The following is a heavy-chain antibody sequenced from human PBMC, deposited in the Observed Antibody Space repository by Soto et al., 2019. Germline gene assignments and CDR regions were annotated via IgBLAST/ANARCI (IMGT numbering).Heavy chain of an antibody. CDR2: ISAYNGNT. CDR3: ARDYRGYSYGYPDP. D-gene: IGHD5-18*01. Sequence: ASVKVSCKASGYTFTSYGISWVRQAPGQGLEWMGWISAYNGNTNYAQKLQGRVTMTTDTSTSTAYMELRSLRSDDTAVYYCARDYRGYSYGYPDPWGQGTLVTVSS. J-gene: IGHJ5*02. V-gene: IGHV1-18*01. CDR1: GYTFTSYG.